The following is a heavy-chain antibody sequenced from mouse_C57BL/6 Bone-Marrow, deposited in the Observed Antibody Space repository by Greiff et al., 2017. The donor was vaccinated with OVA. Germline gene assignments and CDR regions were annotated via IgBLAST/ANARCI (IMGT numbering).Heavy chain of an antibody. J-gene: IGHJ3*01. Sequence: EVQVVESGGGLVKPGGSLKLPCAASGFTFSSYAMSWVRQTPEKRLEWVATISDGGSYTYYPDNVKGRFTISRDNAKNNLYLQMSHLKSEDTAMYYCARDGRRLRRGFAYWGQGTLVTVSA. CDR2: ISDGGSYT. CDR3: ARDGRRLRRGFAY. D-gene: IGHD2-4*01. V-gene: IGHV5-4*01. CDR1: GFTFSSYA.